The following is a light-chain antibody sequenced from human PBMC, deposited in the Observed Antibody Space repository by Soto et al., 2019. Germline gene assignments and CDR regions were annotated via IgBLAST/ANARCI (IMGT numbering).Light chain of an antibody. CDR1: QSLRSS. CDR3: QHNTNWPQT. V-gene: IGKV3-15*01. Sequence: EILMTQSPATLSVSPGDRATLSCRASQSLRSSLAWYQQKPGKAPRLPIYDASTRPTGIPARFSGSGSGTDFTISILELQDEDIAVYYCQHNTNWPQTFGQGTKVDIK. J-gene: IGKJ1*01. CDR2: DAS.